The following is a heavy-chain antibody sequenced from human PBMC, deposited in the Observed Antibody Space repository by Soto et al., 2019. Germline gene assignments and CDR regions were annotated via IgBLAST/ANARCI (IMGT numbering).Heavy chain of an antibody. CDR1: GFTFSSYA. V-gene: IGHV3-23*01. CDR2: ISGSGDTT. Sequence: EVQLLESGGGLVQPGGSLRLSCAASGFTFSSYAMSWVRQAPGAGLEWVSGISGSGDTTYHAGSVKGRFFISRHNSKSTPYVQRNSLRADDSAIYYWAKFCAETGGNSGWPSTFHFWGQGTRVTVSS. D-gene: IGHD6-25*01. J-gene: IGHJ4*02. CDR3: AKFCAETGGNSGWPSTFHF.